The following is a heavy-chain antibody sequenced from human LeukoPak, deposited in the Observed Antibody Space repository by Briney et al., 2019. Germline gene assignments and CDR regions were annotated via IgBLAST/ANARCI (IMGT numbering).Heavy chain of an antibody. D-gene: IGHD1-1*01. CDR1: GGSFSGYY. Sequence: SETLSLTCAVYGGSFSGYYWSWIRQPPGKGLEWIGEINHSGSTNYNLSLKSRVTISVDTSKNQFSLKLSSVTAADTAVYYCAREGTAGTNLNWFDPWGQGTLVTVSS. CDR3: AREGTAGTNLNWFDP. V-gene: IGHV4-34*01. J-gene: IGHJ5*02. CDR2: INHSGST.